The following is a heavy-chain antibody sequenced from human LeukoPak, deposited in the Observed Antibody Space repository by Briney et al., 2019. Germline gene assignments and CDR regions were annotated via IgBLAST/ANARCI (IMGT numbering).Heavy chain of an antibody. Sequence: ASVKVSCKASGYTFTSYAMNWVRQAPGQGLEWMGWINTNTGNPTYAQGFTGRFVFSLDTSVSTAYLQISSLKAEDTAVYYCARKGYCSGGSCYRGYNWFDPWGQGTLVTVSS. CDR2: INTNTGNP. V-gene: IGHV7-4-1*02. D-gene: IGHD2-15*01. J-gene: IGHJ5*02. CDR1: GYTFTSYA. CDR3: ARKGYCSGGSCYRGYNWFDP.